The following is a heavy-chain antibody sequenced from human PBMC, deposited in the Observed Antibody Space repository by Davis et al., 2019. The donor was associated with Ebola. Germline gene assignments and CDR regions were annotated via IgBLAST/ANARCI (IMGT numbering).Heavy chain of an antibody. Sequence: MPSETLSLICAVSGGSISSSNWWSWVRQPPGKGLEWIGEIYHSGSTNYNPSLKSRVTISVDKSKNQFSLKLSSVTAADTAVYYCARDRVGEGFTMVRGYGMDVWGQGTTVTVSS. CDR2: IYHSGST. J-gene: IGHJ6*02. V-gene: IGHV4-4*02. CDR1: GGSISSSNW. CDR3: ARDRVGEGFTMVRGYGMDV. D-gene: IGHD3-10*01.